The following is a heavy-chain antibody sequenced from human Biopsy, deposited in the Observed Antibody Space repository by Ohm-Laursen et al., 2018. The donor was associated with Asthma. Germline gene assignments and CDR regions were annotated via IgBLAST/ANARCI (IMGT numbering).Heavy chain of an antibody. CDR1: GFSLSTSGGG. CDR2: IYWDDDK. CDR3: AHAQTSWNYYGSGNYLYHFDS. Sequence: TQTLTLTCTFSGFSLSTSGGGVGWIRQPPGKALEWLGKIYWDDDKRDSPSLQSRLTITRDTPKDQVVLTMTNMDPVDTGTYFCAHAQTSWNYYGSGNYLYHFDSWGQGTLVTVSS. V-gene: IGHV2-5*02. D-gene: IGHD3-10*01. J-gene: IGHJ4*02.